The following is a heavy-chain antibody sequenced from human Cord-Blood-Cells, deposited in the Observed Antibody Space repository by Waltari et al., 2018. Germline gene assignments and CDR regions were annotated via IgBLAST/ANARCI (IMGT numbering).Heavy chain of an antibody. J-gene: IGHJ4*02. V-gene: IGHV6-1*01. CDR3: AREYGSGSYYFDY. D-gene: IGHD3-10*01. Sequence: QVQLQQSGPGLVKPSQTLPLTCAIPGDRVSSNSPSWNWIRQSPSTGLEWLGRTYYRSKWYNDYAVSVKSRITINPDTSKNQFSLQLNSVTPEDTAVYYCAREYGSGSYYFDYWGQGTLVTVSS. CDR2: TYYRSKWYN. CDR1: GDRVSSNSPS.